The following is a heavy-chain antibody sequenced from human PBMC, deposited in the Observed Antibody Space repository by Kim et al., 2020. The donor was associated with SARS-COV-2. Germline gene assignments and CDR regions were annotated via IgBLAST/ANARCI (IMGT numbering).Heavy chain of an antibody. D-gene: IGHD3-22*01. J-gene: IGHJ4*02. CDR2: INTNTGNP. CDR3: ASLAPNSYDSSGAVVY. V-gene: IGHV7-4-1*02. CDR1: GYTFTSYA. Sequence: ASVKVSCKASGYTFTSYAMNWVRQAPGQGLEWMGWINTNTGNPTYAQGFTGRFVFSLDTSVSTAYLQISSLKAEDTAVYYCASLAPNSYDSSGAVVYWGQGTLVTVSS.